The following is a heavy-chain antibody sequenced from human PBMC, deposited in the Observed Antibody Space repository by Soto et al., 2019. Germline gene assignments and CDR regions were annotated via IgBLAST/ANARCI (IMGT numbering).Heavy chain of an antibody. CDR2: IGGRGNSA. Sequence: GGSLRLSCAASGFIFTNYAMNWVRQAPGKGLEWVSVIGGRGNSAYYADSVQGRFTISRDNSKNTLPLQMSSLTADDTAIYYCVREGRGSFDFWGRGTMVTVSS. CDR1: GFIFTNYA. CDR3: VREGRGSFDF. D-gene: IGHD5-12*01. V-gene: IGHV3-23*01. J-gene: IGHJ3*01.